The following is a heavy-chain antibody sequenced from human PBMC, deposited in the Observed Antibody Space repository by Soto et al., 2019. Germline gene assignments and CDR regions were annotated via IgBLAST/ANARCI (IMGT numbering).Heavy chain of an antibody. CDR2: IGGRGNSA. Sequence: GGSLRLSCAASGFIFTNYAMNWVRQAPGKGLEWVSVIGGRGNSAYYADSVQGRFTISRDNSKNTLPLQMSSLTADDTAIYYCVREGRGSFDFWGRGTMVTVSS. CDR1: GFIFTNYA. CDR3: VREGRGSFDF. D-gene: IGHD5-12*01. V-gene: IGHV3-23*01. J-gene: IGHJ3*01.